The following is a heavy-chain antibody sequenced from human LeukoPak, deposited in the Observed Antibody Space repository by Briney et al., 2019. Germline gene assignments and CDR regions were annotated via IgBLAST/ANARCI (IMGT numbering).Heavy chain of an antibody. CDR3: ARGQMQTARTDEDH. J-gene: IGHJ4*02. Sequence: GGSLRLSCAASGFTFSSYAMHWVRQAPGKGLEWVAVISYDGSNKYYADSVKGRFTISRDNSKNTLYLQMNSLRAEDTAVYYCARGQMQTARTDEDHWGQGTLVTVSS. D-gene: IGHD4-17*01. CDR1: GFTFSSYA. CDR2: ISYDGSNK. V-gene: IGHV3-30-3*01.